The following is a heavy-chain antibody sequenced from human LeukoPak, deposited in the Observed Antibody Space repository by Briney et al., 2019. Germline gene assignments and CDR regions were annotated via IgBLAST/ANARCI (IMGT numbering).Heavy chain of an antibody. D-gene: IGHD2-15*01. CDR3: ASGPYCRGGTCYLPFDY. CDR1: GFTFSTYA. Sequence: GGSLRLSCAASGFTFSTYAMHWVRQAPGKGLEWVAVILYDGSNKYYADSVKGRFTISRDSSKNTLYLQMNSLRAEDTAVYYCASGPYCRGGTCYLPFDYWGQGTLVTVSS. J-gene: IGHJ4*02. V-gene: IGHV3-30*04. CDR2: ILYDGSNK.